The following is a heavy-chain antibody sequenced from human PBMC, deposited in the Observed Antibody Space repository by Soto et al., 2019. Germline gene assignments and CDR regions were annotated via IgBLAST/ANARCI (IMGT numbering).Heavy chain of an antibody. CDR2: IRSKGSGGTS. CDR3: TRDQPITP. D-gene: IGHD3-10*01. J-gene: IGHJ3*01. V-gene: IGHV3-49*04. CDR1: GFTFGDYA. Sequence: LRLSCTASGFTFGDYAMSWVRQAPGKGLEWVGFIRSKGSGGTSEYAASVKGRFTFSRDDSKSIAYLQMNSLKTEDTAVYYCTRDQPITPWGQGTMVTVSS.